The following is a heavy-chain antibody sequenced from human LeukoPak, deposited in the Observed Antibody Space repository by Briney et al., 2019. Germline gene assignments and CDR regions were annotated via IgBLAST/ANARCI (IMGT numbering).Heavy chain of an antibody. CDR1: GFTFSSYW. CDR2: INIDGSST. J-gene: IGHJ4*02. D-gene: IGHD3-16*01. Sequence: GGSLRLSCAASGFTFSSYWMHWVRQAPGKGLVWVSRINIDGSSTNYADSVKGRFTISRDNAKNTLYLQMNSLRAEDTAVYYCAKDLYLVSYDYVWGDWGQGTLVTVSS. CDR3: AKDLYLVSYDYVWGD. V-gene: IGHV3-74*01.